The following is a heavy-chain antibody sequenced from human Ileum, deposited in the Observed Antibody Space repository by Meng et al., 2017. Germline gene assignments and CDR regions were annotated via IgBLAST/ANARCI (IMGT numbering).Heavy chain of an antibody. CDR1: GDSISSSNW. D-gene: IGHD2/OR15-2a*01. J-gene: IGHJ4*02. CDR3: ATNKNKKIDY. V-gene: IGHV4-4*02. Sequence: QGHLQESGPGLGEPSGTLSLTCVVSGDSISSSNWWNWVRQPPGKGLEWIGEIFHTGSTNYNPSLKSRVTISADKSKNQFSLNLSSVTAADTAVYYCATNKNKKIDYWGQGTLVTVSS. CDR2: IFHTGST.